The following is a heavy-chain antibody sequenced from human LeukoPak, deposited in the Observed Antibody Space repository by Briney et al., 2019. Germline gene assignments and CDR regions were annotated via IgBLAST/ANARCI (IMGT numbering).Heavy chain of an antibody. J-gene: IGHJ4*02. CDR2: ISAYNGNT. Sequence: ASVKVSCKASGYTFTSYGISWVRQAPGQGLEWMGWISAYNGNTNYAQKLQGRVTMTTDTSTSTAYMELRGLRSDDTAVYYCARDPPGQYYYDSSGYFDYWGQGTLVTVSS. CDR1: GYTFTSYG. D-gene: IGHD3-22*01. CDR3: ARDPPGQYYYDSSGYFDY. V-gene: IGHV1-18*01.